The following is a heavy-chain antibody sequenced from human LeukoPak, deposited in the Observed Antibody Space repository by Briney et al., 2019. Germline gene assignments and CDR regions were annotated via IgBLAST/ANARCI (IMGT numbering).Heavy chain of an antibody. CDR3: ARRQCNGGSCYSRAIWFDP. D-gene: IGHD2-15*01. CDR2: IYYTGTT. Sequence: SETLSLTCNVSSGSISSASYYWGWLRQPPGKGLEWIGSIYYTGTTYQSPSLKSRVTISVHTSKNQFSLKLSSVTAADTAVYYCARRQCNGGSCYSRAIWFDPWGQGTLVTVSS. CDR1: SGSISSASYY. V-gene: IGHV4-39*01. J-gene: IGHJ5*02.